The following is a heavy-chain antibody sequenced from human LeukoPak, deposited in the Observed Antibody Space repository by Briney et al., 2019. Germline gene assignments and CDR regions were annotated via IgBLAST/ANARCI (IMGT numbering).Heavy chain of an antibody. CDR3: ASSRVAYDSSGLDI. Sequence: ASVKVSCKASGYTFTSYGISWARQAPGQGLEWMGWISAYNGNTNYAQKLQGRVTMTTDTSASTAYMELRSLRSDDTAVYYCASSRVAYDSSGLDIWGQGTMVTVSS. J-gene: IGHJ3*02. CDR1: GYTFTSYG. D-gene: IGHD3-22*01. CDR2: ISAYNGNT. V-gene: IGHV1-18*01.